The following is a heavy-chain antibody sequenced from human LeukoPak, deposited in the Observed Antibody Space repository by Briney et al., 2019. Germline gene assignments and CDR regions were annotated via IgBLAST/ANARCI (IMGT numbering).Heavy chain of an antibody. CDR1: GYSFTSYW. J-gene: IGHJ4*02. CDR3: ARRYTGDWYFDY. Sequence: HGQSLKISCKGSGYSFTSYWIGWVRQMPGKGRGWMGIIYPGDSDTRYSPSFQGQVTISADKSISTAYLQWSSLKASDTAMYYCARRYTGDWYFDYWGQGTLVTVSS. D-gene: IGHD7-27*01. CDR2: IYPGDSDT. V-gene: IGHV5-51*01.